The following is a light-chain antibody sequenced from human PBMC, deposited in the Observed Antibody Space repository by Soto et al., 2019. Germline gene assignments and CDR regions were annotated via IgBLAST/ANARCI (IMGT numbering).Light chain of an antibody. J-gene: IGKJ1*01. CDR1: QSVRNY. Sequence: EIVLTQSPATLSLSPGERATLSCRASQSVRNYLAWSQQKPGQAPRLLIYDASNRATGIPARFSGSGSGTDFTLTIRSLEPEDFAVYYCHQRGTWPWTFGQGTRVEIK. CDR3: HQRGTWPWT. V-gene: IGKV3-11*01. CDR2: DAS.